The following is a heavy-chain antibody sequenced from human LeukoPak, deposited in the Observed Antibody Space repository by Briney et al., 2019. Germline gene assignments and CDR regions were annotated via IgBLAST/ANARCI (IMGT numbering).Heavy chain of an antibody. J-gene: IGHJ4*02. Sequence: GGSLTLSCAASGFTFSTYTMHWVRQAPGKGLEWVAVISYDGSSKYYPDSVKGRFTISRDNSKNTLYLQMNSLRDEDTAMYYCAREGSDSSGKGGFDYWGQGTLVTVSS. V-gene: IGHV3-30*04. CDR1: GFTFSTYT. CDR3: AREGSDSSGKGGFDY. D-gene: IGHD3-22*01. CDR2: ISYDGSSK.